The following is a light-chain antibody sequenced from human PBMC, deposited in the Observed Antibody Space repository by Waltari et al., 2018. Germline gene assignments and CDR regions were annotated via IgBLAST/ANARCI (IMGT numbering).Light chain of an antibody. CDR2: EDV. J-gene: IGLJ2*01. CDR3: QSYDNTNRWVI. CDR1: SGSIASNY. Sequence: NFILTQSHSVSESPGKTVTISCTRSSGSIASNYVHWYQHPPGRAPITVIYEDVRRPSGVPDLFSGSVDSSSNSASLTISGLKTEDEADYYCQSYDNTNRWVIFGGGTKLTVL. V-gene: IGLV6-57*03.